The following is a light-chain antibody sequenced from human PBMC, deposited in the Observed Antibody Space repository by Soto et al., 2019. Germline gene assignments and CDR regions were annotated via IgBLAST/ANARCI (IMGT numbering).Light chain of an antibody. CDR2: AAS. V-gene: IGKV1-6*01. CDR3: LQNFDSPRT. J-gene: IGKJ1*01. CDR1: QGIRND. Sequence: AVQMTQSPSSLSASVGDRVTITCRASQGIRNDLAWYQQKPGKAPKLLIFAASNLQSGVPLRFSGSGSGTDFTLTISSXQPEDFATYYCLQNFDSPRTFGQGTKVDIK.